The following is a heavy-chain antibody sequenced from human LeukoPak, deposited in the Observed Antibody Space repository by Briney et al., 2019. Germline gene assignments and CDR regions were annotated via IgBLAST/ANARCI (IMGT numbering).Heavy chain of an antibody. V-gene: IGHV3-48*03. D-gene: IGHD4-17*01. CDR1: GFTFSSYE. CDR3: ARERETTVTYDAFDI. J-gene: IGHJ3*02. CDR2: ISRGGSTI. Sequence: GGSLRLSCVASGFTFSSYEMNWVRQAPGKGLEWVSYISRGGSTIYHADSVKGRFTLSRDNAKKSLYLEMKSLRAEDTAVYYCARERETTVTYDAFDIWGLGTMVTVSS.